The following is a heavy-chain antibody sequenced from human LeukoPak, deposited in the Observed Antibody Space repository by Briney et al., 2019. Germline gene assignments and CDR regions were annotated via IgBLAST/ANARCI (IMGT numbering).Heavy chain of an antibody. V-gene: IGHV3-23*01. CDR1: GFTFISYA. CDR3: AKIAAAGYYFYSMDV. J-gene: IGHJ6*03. CDR2: ISGSGGST. Sequence: PGGSLRLSCAASGFTFISYAMTWVRQAPGKGLEWVSSISGSGGSTYYADSVKGRFTISRDNFKNTLYPQMNSLRVEDTAVYHCAKIAAAGYYFYSMDVWGKGTTVTVSS. D-gene: IGHD6-13*01.